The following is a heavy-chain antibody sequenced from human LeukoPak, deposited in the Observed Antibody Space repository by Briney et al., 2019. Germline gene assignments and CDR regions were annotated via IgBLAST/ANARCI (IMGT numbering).Heavy chain of an antibody. Sequence: PGGSLRLSCAASGFTFSSYAMSWVRQAPGKGLEWVSAISGSGGSTYYADSVKGRFTISRDNSKNTPYLQMNSLRAEDTAVYYCARDPSSTTRGDYWGQGTLVTVSS. D-gene: IGHD4-11*01. J-gene: IGHJ4*02. CDR1: GFTFSSYA. V-gene: IGHV3-23*01. CDR2: ISGSGGST. CDR3: ARDPSSTTRGDY.